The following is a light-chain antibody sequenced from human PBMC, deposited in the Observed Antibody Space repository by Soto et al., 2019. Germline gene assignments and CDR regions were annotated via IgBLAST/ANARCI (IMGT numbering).Light chain of an antibody. CDR1: RNIYSY. V-gene: IGKV1-39*01. CDR2: SVS. Sequence: DIQMTQSPSSLSASVGDEVTIACRTSRNIYSYLNWYQQKPGKAPKLLMYSVSTLQTGVTSRFSGSGSGTDFTLSISSLQPEDFATYYCQHSYSSPWTFGQGTKVEI. CDR3: QHSYSSPWT. J-gene: IGKJ1*01.